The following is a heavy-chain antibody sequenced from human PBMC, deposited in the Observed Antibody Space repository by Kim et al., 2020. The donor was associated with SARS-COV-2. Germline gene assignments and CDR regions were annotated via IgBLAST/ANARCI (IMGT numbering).Heavy chain of an antibody. Sequence: GGSLRLSCAASGFTFSGSAMHWVRQASGKGLEWVGRIRSKANSYATAYAASVKGRFTISRDDSKNTAYLQMNSLKTEDTAVYYCTRRQYYDSSGYPYYYYGMDVWGQGTTVTVSS. CDR1: GFTFSGSA. V-gene: IGHV3-73*01. CDR2: IRSKANSYAT. J-gene: IGHJ6*02. D-gene: IGHD3-22*01. CDR3: TRRQYYDSSGYPYYYYGMDV.